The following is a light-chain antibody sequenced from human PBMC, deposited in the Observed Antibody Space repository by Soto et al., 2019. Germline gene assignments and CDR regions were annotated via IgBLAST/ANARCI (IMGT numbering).Light chain of an antibody. CDR3: QQFNNYPLT. J-gene: IGKJ3*01. V-gene: IGKV1D-13*01. CDR1: QGISSA. CDR2: DAS. Sequence: AIQLTQSPSSLSASVGDRVTITCRASQGISSALAWYQQKPGKAPKLLIYDASSWESRVPSRFSGSGSGTDFTLTIRSLQPEDFATYYCQQFNNYPLTFSHGTKVDIK.